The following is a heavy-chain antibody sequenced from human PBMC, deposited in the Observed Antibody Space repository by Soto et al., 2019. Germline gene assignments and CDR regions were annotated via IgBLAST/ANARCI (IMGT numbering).Heavy chain of an antibody. CDR1: GCTHSSCG. J-gene: IGHJ4*02. CDR3: AKDREILTGYYISPYFDY. Sequence: SLRLSCASSGCTHSSCGRHWAGKAPGKGLEWVAVRTYDGSHEYYADSVKGRFTISRDNSKNTLYLQMNSLRAEDTAMYYCAKDREILTGYYISPYFDYWGQGTLVTVSS. CDR2: RTYDGSHE. D-gene: IGHD3-9*01. V-gene: IGHV3-30*18.